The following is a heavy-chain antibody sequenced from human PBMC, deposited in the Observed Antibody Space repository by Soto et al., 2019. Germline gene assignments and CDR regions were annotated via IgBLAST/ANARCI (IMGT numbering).Heavy chain of an antibody. J-gene: IGHJ4*02. Sequence: GGSLRLSCTASGFTFGDYAMSWFRQAPGKGLEWVSFIRSKASDGTTEYAASVKGRFTISRDDSKSIAYLQMNSLKTEDTAVYYCTREDGYDIGASITDNCGQGTLVAVSS. CDR2: IRSKASDGTT. CDR3: TREDGYDIGASITDN. V-gene: IGHV3-49*03. CDR1: GFTFGDYA. D-gene: IGHD3-3*01.